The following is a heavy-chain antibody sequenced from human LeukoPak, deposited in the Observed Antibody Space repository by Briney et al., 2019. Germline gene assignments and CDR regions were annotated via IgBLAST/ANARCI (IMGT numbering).Heavy chain of an antibody. D-gene: IGHD3-9*01. V-gene: IGHV1-69*13. Sequence: SVKVSCKASGGTFSSYAISWVRQAPGQGLEWMGGIIPIFGTANYAQKFQGRVTITADESTSTAYMELSSLRSEDTAVYYCARDSDYDILTGDKGGFDYWGQGTLVTVSS. CDR2: IIPIFGTA. CDR1: GGTFSSYA. CDR3: ARDSDYDILTGDKGGFDY. J-gene: IGHJ4*02.